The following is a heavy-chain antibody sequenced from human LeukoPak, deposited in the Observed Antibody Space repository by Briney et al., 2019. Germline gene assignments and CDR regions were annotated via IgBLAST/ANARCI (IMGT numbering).Heavy chain of an antibody. Sequence: GASVNVSCKASGYTFTSYGISWVRQAPGQGLEWMGWISAYNGNTNYAQKLQGRVTMTTDTSTSTAYMELRSLRSDDTAVYYCARLGSSSWYLGAFDIWGQGTMVTVSS. J-gene: IGHJ3*02. V-gene: IGHV1-18*01. D-gene: IGHD6-13*01. CDR2: ISAYNGNT. CDR3: ARLGSSSWYLGAFDI. CDR1: GYTFTSYG.